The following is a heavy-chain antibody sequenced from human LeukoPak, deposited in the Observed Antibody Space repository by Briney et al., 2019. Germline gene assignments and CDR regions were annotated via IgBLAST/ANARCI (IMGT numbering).Heavy chain of an antibody. CDR3: AKVRPRGYQLLRGFYFGS. V-gene: IGHV3-23*01. Sequence: GGSLRLSCAASGFTFSNSGMTWVRQAPGKGLEWVSGISGDGGSTYYAVSVQGRFSISRDNSANTVYLQMNSLRAEDTGVYFCAKVRPRGYQLLRGFYFGSWGQGTLVTVSS. CDR2: ISGDGGST. D-gene: IGHD3-16*02. J-gene: IGHJ4*02. CDR1: GFTFSNSG.